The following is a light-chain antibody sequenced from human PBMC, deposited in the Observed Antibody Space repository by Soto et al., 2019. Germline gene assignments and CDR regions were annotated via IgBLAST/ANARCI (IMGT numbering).Light chain of an antibody. V-gene: IGLV2-14*03. J-gene: IGLJ1*01. CDR2: DVS. Sequence: QSVLTQPASVSGSPGQSITLSCTGTSSDVGGYNYVSWYQQHPGKAPKLMIYDVSNRPSGVSNRSSGSKSGNTASLTISGLQAEDEADYYCSSYTSSFLYVFGSGTKVTVL. CDR1: SSDVGGYNY. CDR3: SSYTSSFLYV.